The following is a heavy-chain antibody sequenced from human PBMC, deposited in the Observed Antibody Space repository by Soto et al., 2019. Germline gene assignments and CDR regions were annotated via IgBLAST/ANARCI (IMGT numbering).Heavy chain of an antibody. D-gene: IGHD6-19*01. CDR2: INPSGGST. Sequence: QVQLVQSGAEVKKPGASVKVSCKASGYTFTSYYMHWVRQAPGQGLEWMGIINPSGGSTSYAQKFRGRVTMTRDTSTSTGYMELRSLRSEDTAVYYCARDAKRAAGAGTGPDYWGQGTLVTVSS. CDR1: GYTFTSYY. J-gene: IGHJ4*02. CDR3: ARDAKRAAGAGTGPDY. V-gene: IGHV1-46*03.